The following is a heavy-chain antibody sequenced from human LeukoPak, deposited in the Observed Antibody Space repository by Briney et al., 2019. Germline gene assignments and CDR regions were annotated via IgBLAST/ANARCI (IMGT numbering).Heavy chain of an antibody. D-gene: IGHD3-3*01. CDR2: INHSGST. CDR3: ARRRYDFWSGYYTLDY. CDR1: GGSFSGYY. J-gene: IGHJ4*02. V-gene: IGHV4-34*01. Sequence: SETLSLTCAVYGGSFSGYYWSWIRQPPGKGLGWIGEINHSGSTNYNPSLKSRVTISVDTSKNQFSLKLSSVTAADTAVYYCARRRYDFWSGYYTLDYWGQGTLVTVSS.